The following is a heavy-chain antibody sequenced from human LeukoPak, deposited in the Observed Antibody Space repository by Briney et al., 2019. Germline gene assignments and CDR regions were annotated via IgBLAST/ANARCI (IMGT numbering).Heavy chain of an antibody. D-gene: IGHD4-17*01. CDR1: GGSISSYY. CDR3: ARDTMTTVTTGFDP. Sequence: SETLSLTCTVSGGSISSYYWSWIRQPPGKGLEWIGYIYYSGSTNYNPSLESRVTISVDTSKNQFSLKLSSVTAADTAVYYCARDTMTTVTTGFDPWGQGTLVTVSS. CDR2: IYYSGST. V-gene: IGHV4-59*01. J-gene: IGHJ5*02.